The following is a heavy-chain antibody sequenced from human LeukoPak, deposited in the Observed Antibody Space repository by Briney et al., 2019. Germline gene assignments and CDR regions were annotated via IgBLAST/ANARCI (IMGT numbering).Heavy chain of an antibody. J-gene: IGHJ6*02. CDR3: TTMYSGGMAV. D-gene: IGHD3-10*01. CDR1: GFTFTNAW. CDR2: IQSKSDGGAI. V-gene: IGHV3-15*01. Sequence: PGGSLRLSCAASGFTFTNAWMSWVRQAPGKGLEWVAQIQSKSDGGAIGYAASVKGRFTISRDDSKETLYLQMNSLKTEDTAVYYCTTMYSGGMAVWGHGTTVTVSS.